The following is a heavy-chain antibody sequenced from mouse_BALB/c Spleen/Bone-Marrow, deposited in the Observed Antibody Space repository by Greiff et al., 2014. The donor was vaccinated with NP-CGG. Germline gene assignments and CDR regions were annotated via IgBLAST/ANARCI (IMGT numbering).Heavy chain of an antibody. J-gene: IGHJ4*01. D-gene: IGHD3-1*01. Sequence: VQLKQSGPELVKPGASVKVSCKAPGYAFTGYNMYWVKQRHGTSLEWIGYIDPYSGGTNYNQKFKGKATLTVDKSSTTAYMHLNSLTSEDSAVYYCAREQTRAMDHWGQGTSVTVSS. V-gene: IGHV1S135*01. CDR3: AREQTRAMDH. CDR1: GYAFTGYN. CDR2: IDPYSGGT.